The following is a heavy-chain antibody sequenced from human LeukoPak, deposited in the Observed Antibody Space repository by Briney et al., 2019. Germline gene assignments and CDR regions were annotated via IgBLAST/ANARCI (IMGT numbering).Heavy chain of an antibody. CDR1: GYTLTELS. Sequence: ASVKVSCKVSGYTLTELSMHWVRQAPGQGLEWMGGFDPEDGETIYAQKFQGRVTMTEDTSTHTAYMELSSLRSEDTAVYYCATDRSGSYSYFDCWGQGTLVTVSS. CDR2: FDPEDGET. V-gene: IGHV1-24*01. D-gene: IGHD1-26*01. J-gene: IGHJ4*02. CDR3: ATDRSGSYSYFDC.